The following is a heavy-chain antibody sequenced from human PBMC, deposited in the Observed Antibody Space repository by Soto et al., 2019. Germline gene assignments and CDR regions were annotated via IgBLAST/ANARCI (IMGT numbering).Heavy chain of an antibody. D-gene: IGHD3-3*02. CDR3: ARDPLDEYRLAAYHFDY. V-gene: IGHV1-2*04. CDR1: RYTFTGYY. J-gene: IGHJ4*02. CDR2: INPNSGGT. Sequence: KNPPASVKVSCKASRYTFTGYYMHWVRQAPGQGLEWMGWINPNSGGTNYAQKFQGWVTMTRDTSISTAYMELSRLRSDDTAVYYCARDPLDEYRLAAYHFDYWGQGTLVTVSS.